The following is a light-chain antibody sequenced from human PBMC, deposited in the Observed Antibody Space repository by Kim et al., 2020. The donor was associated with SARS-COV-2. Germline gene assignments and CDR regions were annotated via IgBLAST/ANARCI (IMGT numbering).Light chain of an antibody. CDR2: WAS. CDR1: QSVLYTSNNKNY. Sequence: DIVMTQSPDSLAVSLGERATINCKSSQSVLYTSNNKNYLAWYQQKPGQPPKLLIYWASTRESGVPDRFSGSGSGTNFTLTITSLQAEDVAVYYCQQYYTTPQACGRGTKVDIK. J-gene: IGKJ4*01. CDR3: QQYYTTPQA. V-gene: IGKV4-1*01.